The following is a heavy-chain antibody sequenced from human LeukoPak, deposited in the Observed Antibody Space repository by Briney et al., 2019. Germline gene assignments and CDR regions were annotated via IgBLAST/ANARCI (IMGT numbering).Heavy chain of an antibody. CDR2: IKGDGDTT. CDR3: ASEMNLRFS. Sequence: GGSLRLSCAASGFTFSDFWMHWVRQVPGKGLISVSRIKGDGDTTTYADSVKGRFTISRDNAKNTLYLQMNWLRAEDTAVYYCASEMNLRFSWGQGTLVTVSS. V-gene: IGHV3-74*03. J-gene: IGHJ4*02. D-gene: IGHD3-3*01. CDR1: GFTFSDFW.